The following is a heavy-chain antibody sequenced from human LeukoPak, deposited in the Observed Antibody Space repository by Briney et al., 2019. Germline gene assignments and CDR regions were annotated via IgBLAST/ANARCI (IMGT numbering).Heavy chain of an antibody. J-gene: IGHJ6*02. D-gene: IGHD2-15*01. CDR2: IIPIFGTA. Sequence: ASVKVSCKASGGTFSSNAISWVRQAPGQGLEWMGGIIPIFGTANYAQKFQGRVTITADESTSTAYMSLSSLCSEDTAVFYCANPPPLYCSGGSCYSGYYYYGMDVWGQGTTVTVCS. V-gene: IGHV1-69*13. CDR1: GGTFSSNA. CDR3: ANPPPLYCSGGSCYSGYYYYGMDV.